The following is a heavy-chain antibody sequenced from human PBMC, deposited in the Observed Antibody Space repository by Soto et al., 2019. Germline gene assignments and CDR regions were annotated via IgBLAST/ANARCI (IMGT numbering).Heavy chain of an antibody. D-gene: IGHD6-13*01. J-gene: IGHJ6*02. V-gene: IGHV3-23*01. CDR2: ISGSGGST. Sequence: QPGGSLRPSFAASGFTFSSYAMSWVRQAPGKGLEWVSAISGSGGSTYYADSVKGRFTISRDNSKNTLYLQMNSLRAEDTAVYYCAKGEGSSWYATYYYYYGMDVWGQGTTVTVSS. CDR1: GFTFSSYA. CDR3: AKGEGSSWYATYYYYYGMDV.